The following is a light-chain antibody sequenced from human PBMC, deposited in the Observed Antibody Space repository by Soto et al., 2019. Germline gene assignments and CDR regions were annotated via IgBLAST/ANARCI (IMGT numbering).Light chain of an antibody. CDR1: QSVSSSY. Sequence: EIVLTQPPGTLSLSLGKRATLSCRPFQSVSSSYLAWYQQKPGQAPRLLIFGASSRATGIPDRFSGSGSGTDFTLTIRRLEPEDFAVYYCQQYGSSPPVTLGGGTKVDIK. CDR3: QQYGSSPPVT. CDR2: GAS. V-gene: IGKV3-20*01. J-gene: IGKJ4*01.